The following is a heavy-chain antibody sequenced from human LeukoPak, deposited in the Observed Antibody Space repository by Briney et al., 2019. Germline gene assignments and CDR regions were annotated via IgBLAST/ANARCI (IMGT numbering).Heavy chain of an antibody. V-gene: IGHV4-39*01. D-gene: IGHD4-17*01. CDR2: IYYSGST. J-gene: IGHJ6*03. CDR1: GGSISSSSYY. Sequence: PSETLSLTCTVSGGSISSSSYYWGWLRQPPGKGLEWLGSIYYSGSTYYNPSLKSRVTISVDTSKNQFSLKLSSVTAADTAVYYCATGNYGDYRGLYYYYYMDVWGKGTTVTISS. CDR3: ATGNYGDYRGLYYYYYMDV.